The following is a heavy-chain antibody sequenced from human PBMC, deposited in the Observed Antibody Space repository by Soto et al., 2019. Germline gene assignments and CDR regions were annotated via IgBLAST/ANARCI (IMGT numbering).Heavy chain of an antibody. CDR1: GFTFSNHY. Sequence: EVKLVESGGCLVQPGGSLRLSCAASGFTFSNHYMEWVRQAPGKGLEWVGRIRNKANSYYTEHAASVKGRFTISRDDSKNSLYLQLNSLKTEDTAVYYCARYSGSYSRGLDYWGQGTLVTVSS. J-gene: IGHJ4*02. CDR2: IRNKANSYYT. D-gene: IGHD1-26*01. V-gene: IGHV3-72*01. CDR3: ARYSGSYSRGLDY.